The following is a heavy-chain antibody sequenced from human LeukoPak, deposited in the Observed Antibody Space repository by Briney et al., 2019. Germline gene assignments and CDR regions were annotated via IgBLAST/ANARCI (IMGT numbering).Heavy chain of an antibody. J-gene: IGHJ5*02. Sequence: GRSLRLSCAASGFTFSSYAMHWVRQAPGKGLEWVAVISYDGSNKYYADSVKGRFTISRDNSKNTLYLQMNSLRAEDTAVYYCARDGEPATDLGWFDPWGQGTLVTVSS. CDR1: GFTFSSYA. CDR2: ISYDGSNK. CDR3: ARDGEPATDLGWFDP. V-gene: IGHV3-30-3*01. D-gene: IGHD1-14*01.